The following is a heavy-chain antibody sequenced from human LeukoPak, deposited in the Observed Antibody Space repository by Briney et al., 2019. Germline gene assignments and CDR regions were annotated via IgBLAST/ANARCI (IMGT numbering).Heavy chain of an antibody. CDR1: GDSIRSYQ. V-gene: IGHV4-59*01. D-gene: IGHD3-16*01. CDR3: ARVGRGDHTWGSYSFDY. J-gene: IGHJ4*02. CDR2: ISYSGGT. Sequence: TSETLSLTCTVSGDSIRSYQWSWFRQPPGKGLEWIGDISYSGGTVYSPSLRSRVTISVDTSKSQFSLKLSSVTAADTAVYYCARVGRGDHTWGSYSFDYWGQGILVTVSS.